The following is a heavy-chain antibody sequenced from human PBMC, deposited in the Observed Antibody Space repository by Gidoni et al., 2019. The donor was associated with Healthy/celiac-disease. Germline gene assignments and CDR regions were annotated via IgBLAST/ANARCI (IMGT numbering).Heavy chain of an antibody. CDR3: AGSLFGRTYLDY. CDR1: GYTFTSYG. CDR2: ISAYNGNT. J-gene: IGHJ4*02. V-gene: IGHV1-18*04. Sequence: QLHLAQSRAEVKTPGASVKLSCTAPGYTFTSYGISWVRQAPGQGLEWMGWISAYNGNTNYAQKLQGRVTMTTDTSTSTAYMELRSLRSDDTAVYYCAGSLFGRTYLDYWGQGTLVTVSS. D-gene: IGHD3-16*01.